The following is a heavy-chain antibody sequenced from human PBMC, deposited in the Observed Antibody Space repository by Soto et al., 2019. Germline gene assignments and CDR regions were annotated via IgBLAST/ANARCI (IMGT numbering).Heavy chain of an antibody. J-gene: IGHJ4*02. CDR3: ASDSPLAGTSYFDS. D-gene: IGHD6-19*01. CDR2: IHYSGTT. Sequence: SETLSLTCTVSGGSISSGTYYWTWIRQHPGKGLEWIGYIHYSGTTLSNPSLRSRVTISVDRSKDQFSLNLSSVTAADTAVYYCASDSPLAGTSYFDSWGQGALVTVSS. V-gene: IGHV4-31*03. CDR1: GGSISSGTYY.